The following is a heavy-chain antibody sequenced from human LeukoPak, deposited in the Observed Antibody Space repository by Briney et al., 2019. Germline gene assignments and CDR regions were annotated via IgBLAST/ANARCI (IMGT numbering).Heavy chain of an antibody. CDR2: INPNSGGT. V-gene: IGHV1-2*02. CDR1: GYTFTGYY. Sequence: ASVKVSCKASGYTFTGYYMHWVRQAPGQGLEWMGWINPNSGGTNYAQKFQGRVTMTRDTSISSAYMELSRLRSDDTAVYYCARSLGVGLVSGDWGQGTLVTVSS. D-gene: IGHD3/OR15-3a*01. J-gene: IGHJ4*02. CDR3: ARSLGVGLVSGD.